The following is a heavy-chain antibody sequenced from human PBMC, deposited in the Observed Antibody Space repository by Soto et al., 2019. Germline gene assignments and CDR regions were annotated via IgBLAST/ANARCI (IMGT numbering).Heavy chain of an antibody. J-gene: IGHJ3*02. V-gene: IGHV3-33*01. D-gene: IGHD4-17*01. CDR1: GFTFSSYG. Sequence: QVQLVESGGGVVQPGRSLRLSCAASGFTFSSYGMHWVRQAPGKGLEWVAVIWYDGSNKYYADSVKGRFTISRDNSKNTLYRQMNSLRAEDTAVYYCARGIRSTAAFDIWGQGTMVTVSS. CDR3: ARGIRSTAAFDI. CDR2: IWYDGSNK.